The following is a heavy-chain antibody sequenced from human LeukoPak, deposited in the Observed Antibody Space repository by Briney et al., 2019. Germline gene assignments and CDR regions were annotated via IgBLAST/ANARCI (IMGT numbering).Heavy chain of an antibody. CDR3: ARGHYYDSSGYYSYYYYGMDV. CDR2: IIPIFGTA. CDR1: GGTFSSYA. V-gene: IGHV1-69*01. J-gene: IGHJ6*02. Sequence: SVKVSCKASGGTFSSYAISWVRQAPGQGLEWMGGIIPIFGTANHAQKFQGRVTITADESTSTAYMELSSLRSEDTAVYYCARGHYYDSSGYYSYYYYGMDVWGQGTTVTVSS. D-gene: IGHD3-22*01.